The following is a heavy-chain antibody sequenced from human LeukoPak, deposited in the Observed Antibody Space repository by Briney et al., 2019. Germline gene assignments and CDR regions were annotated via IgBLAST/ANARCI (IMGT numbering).Heavy chain of an antibody. CDR2: ISSSGSTI. J-gene: IGHJ3*02. D-gene: IGHD2-15*01. Sequence: GGSLRLSCSASGFTFTSSGMSWVRQAPGKGLEWLSHISSSGSTIYYADSVKGRLTISRDNAKNSLYLQMNSLRAEDTAVYYCAREIVVVAARTFDAFDIWGQGTMVTVSS. V-gene: IGHV3-48*01. CDR1: GFTFTSSG. CDR3: AREIVVVAARTFDAFDI.